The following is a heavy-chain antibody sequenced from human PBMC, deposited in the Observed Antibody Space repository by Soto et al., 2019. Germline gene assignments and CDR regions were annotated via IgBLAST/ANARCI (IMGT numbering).Heavy chain of an antibody. D-gene: IGHD2-21*01. V-gene: IGHV1-18*04. J-gene: IGHJ4*02. CDR3: ARERLEALKNRLPYFDN. Sequence: ASVKVSCKASGYTFTSFPVSWVRQAPGQGLEWMGSITSHNGRTEYAQKFQGRVTMTRDTSTSTVYMELKSLRFDDTAVYYCARERLEALKNRLPYFDNWGQGSRVTFSS. CDR2: ITSHNGRT. CDR1: GYTFTSFP.